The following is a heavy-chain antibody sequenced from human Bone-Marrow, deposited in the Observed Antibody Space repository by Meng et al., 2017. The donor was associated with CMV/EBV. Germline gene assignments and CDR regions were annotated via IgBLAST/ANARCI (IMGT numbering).Heavy chain of an antibody. J-gene: IGHJ6*02. D-gene: IGHD2-2*01. CDR2: IKQDGSEK. CDR1: GFTFSSYW. Sequence: GESLKISCAASGFTFSSYWMSWVRQAPGKGLEWVANIKQDGSEKYYVDSVKGRFTISRDNAKNSLYLQMNSLRAEDTAVYYCARDRGVPAATYYYYYGMDVWGQGNTVTVSS. CDR3: ARDRGVPAATYYYYYGMDV. V-gene: IGHV3-7*01.